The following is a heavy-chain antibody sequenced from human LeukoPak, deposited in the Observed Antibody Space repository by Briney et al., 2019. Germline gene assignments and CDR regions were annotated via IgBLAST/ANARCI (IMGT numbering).Heavy chain of an antibody. CDR2: ISYDGSNK. D-gene: IGHD3-10*01. J-gene: IGHJ3*02. V-gene: IGHV3-30*04. CDR3: AKRMVRGVMGLDAFDI. CDR1: GFTFSSYA. Sequence: GGSLRLSCAASGFTFSSYAMHWVRQAPGKGLEWVAVISYDGSNKYYTDSVKGRFTISRDNSKNTLYLQMNSLRAEDTAVYYCAKRMVRGVMGLDAFDIWGQGTMVTVSS.